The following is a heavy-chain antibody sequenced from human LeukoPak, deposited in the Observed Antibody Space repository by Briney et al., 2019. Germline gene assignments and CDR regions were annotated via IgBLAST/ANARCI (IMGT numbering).Heavy chain of an antibody. D-gene: IGHD2-2*01. V-gene: IGHV1-69*13. CDR3: AREGCSSTSCYGYYYYYMDV. CDR1: GGTFSSYA. Sequence: GASVKVSCKASGGTFSSYAISWVRQAPGQGLEWMGGIIPIFGTANYAQKFQGRVTITADESTSTAYMELSSLRSEDTAVYYCAREGCSSTSCYGYYYYYMDVWGKGTTVTVSS. CDR2: IIPIFGTA. J-gene: IGHJ6*03.